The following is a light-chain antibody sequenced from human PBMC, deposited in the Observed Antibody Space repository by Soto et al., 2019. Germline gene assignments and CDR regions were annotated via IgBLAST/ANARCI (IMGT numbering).Light chain of an antibody. J-gene: IGLJ1*01. CDR1: SSDVGGYNY. CDR3: SSYPSNSIV. CDR2: EVS. Sequence: QSVLTQPASVSGSPGQSITISCTGTSSDVGGYNYVSWYQQHPGKAPKLMIYEVSFRPSGISNRFSGSKSGNTASLTISGLQAEDEADYYYSSYPSNSIVFGTGTKVTVL. V-gene: IGLV2-14*01.